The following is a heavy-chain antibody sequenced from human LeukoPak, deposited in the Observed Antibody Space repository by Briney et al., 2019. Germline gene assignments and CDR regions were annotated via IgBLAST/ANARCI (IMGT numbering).Heavy chain of an antibody. J-gene: IGHJ3*02. CDR1: GGSFSGYY. Sequence: SETLSLTCAVYGGSFSGYYWSWIRQPPGKGLEWIGEISHSGSTNYNPSLKSRVTISVDTSKNQFSLKLSSVTAADTAVYYCARGRWELEDAFDIWGQGTMVTVSS. CDR2: ISHSGST. CDR3: ARGRWELEDAFDI. V-gene: IGHV4-34*01. D-gene: IGHD1-26*01.